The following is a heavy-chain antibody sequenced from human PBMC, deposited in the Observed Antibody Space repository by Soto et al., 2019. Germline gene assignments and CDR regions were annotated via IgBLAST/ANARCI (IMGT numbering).Heavy chain of an antibody. CDR2: IQSGGNT. D-gene: IGHD2-15*01. CDR1: GFTVSSKY. Sequence: EVQLVESGGGLVQPGGSLRLSCAASGFTVSSKYMSWVRQAPGKGLEWVSLIQSGGNTYYADSVKSRFTISRDSSKNMLHLQMDSLRAEDTAVYYCARDDILCSGGSCYGVHMDVWGKGTTVTVSS. CDR3: ARDDILCSGGSCYGVHMDV. V-gene: IGHV3-66*01. J-gene: IGHJ6*03.